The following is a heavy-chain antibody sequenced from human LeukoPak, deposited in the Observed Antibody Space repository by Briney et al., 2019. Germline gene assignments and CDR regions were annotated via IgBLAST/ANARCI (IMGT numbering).Heavy chain of an antibody. D-gene: IGHD3-22*01. CDR1: GYTFTSYG. V-gene: IGHV1-18*01. Sequence: ASVKVSCKASGYTFTSYGISWVRQAPGQGLEWMGWISAYNGNTNYAQKLKGRVTMTTDTSTSTAYMELRSLRSDDTAVYYCASPADYDLLSGYYSFDAFDIWGQGTMVTVSS. J-gene: IGHJ3*02. CDR3: ASPADYDLLSGYYSFDAFDI. CDR2: ISAYNGNT.